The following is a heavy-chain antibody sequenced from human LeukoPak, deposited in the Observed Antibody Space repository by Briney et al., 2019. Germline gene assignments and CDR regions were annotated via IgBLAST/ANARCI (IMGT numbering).Heavy chain of an antibody. J-gene: IGHJ3*02. Sequence: ASVKVSCKASGYTFTSYGISWVRQSPGQALEWMVWISAYNGNTNYAQNLQGRVTMTTDTSTSTAYMELRSLRSDDTAVYYCARRYCSSTSCYFDAFDIWGQGTMVTVSS. CDR1: GYTFTSYG. V-gene: IGHV1-18*01. CDR2: ISAYNGNT. CDR3: ARRYCSSTSCYFDAFDI. D-gene: IGHD2-2*01.